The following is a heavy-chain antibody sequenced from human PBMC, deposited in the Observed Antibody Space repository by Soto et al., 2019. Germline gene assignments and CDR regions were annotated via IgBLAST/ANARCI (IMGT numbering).Heavy chain of an antibody. CDR1: GGSITSSGYY. V-gene: IGHV4-31*03. CDR3: ARGGGSTKVDY. Sequence: QVHLQESGPGLVKPSQTLSLTCTVSGGSITSSGYYWSWIRQHPGEGLEWIGFTSNSGSTSYNPSLKSRITISVDTSSNQFSLILKSVTAADTAVYYCARGGGSTKVDYWGQGNLVTVSP. D-gene: IGHD2-2*01. J-gene: IGHJ4*02. CDR2: TSNSGST.